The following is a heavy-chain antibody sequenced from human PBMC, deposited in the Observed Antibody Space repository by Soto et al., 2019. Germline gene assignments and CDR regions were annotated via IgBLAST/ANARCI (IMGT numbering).Heavy chain of an antibody. CDR1: GFTFGSYW. CDR3: ARGTLTSIDMVDY. J-gene: IGHJ4*02. Sequence: GSLRLSCAASGFTFGSYWMHWVRQGPGKGLVWVSRISGAGTRTNYADSVRGRFTVSRDNAKNTLYLQINSLTAEDTAVYYCARGTLTSIDMVDYWGQGTLVTVSS. V-gene: IGHV3-74*01. CDR2: ISGAGTRT. D-gene: IGHD2-21*01.